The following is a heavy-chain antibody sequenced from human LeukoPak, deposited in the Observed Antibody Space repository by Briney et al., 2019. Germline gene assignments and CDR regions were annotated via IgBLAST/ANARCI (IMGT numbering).Heavy chain of an antibody. CDR1: GGSISRGSYY. CDR3: ARQTFGVLYFDS. CDR2: SHNSGST. J-gene: IGHJ4*02. V-gene: IGHV4-61*02. Sequence: SQTLSLTCIVSGGSISRGSYYGNWIRQPAGKGLEWMGRSHNSGSTNYNPSLKSRVTISVDTSKNQFSLNLSSVTAADTAVYYCARQTFGVLYFDSWGPGTLVIVSS. D-gene: IGHD3-10*01.